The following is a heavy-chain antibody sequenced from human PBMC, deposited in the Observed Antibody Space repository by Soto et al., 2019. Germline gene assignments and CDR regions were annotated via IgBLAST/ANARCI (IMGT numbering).Heavy chain of an antibody. CDR1: GGSIISSSYY. J-gene: IGHJ4*02. CDR3: ASVAAAGTEFDY. Sequence: PSETLSLTCTVSGGSIISSSYYWVWIRQPPGKGLEWIGSIYYSGSTYYNPSLKSRVTISVDTSKNQFSLKLSSVTAADTAVYYCASVAAAGTEFDYWGQGTLVTVSS. D-gene: IGHD6-13*01. CDR2: IYYSGST. V-gene: IGHV4-39*01.